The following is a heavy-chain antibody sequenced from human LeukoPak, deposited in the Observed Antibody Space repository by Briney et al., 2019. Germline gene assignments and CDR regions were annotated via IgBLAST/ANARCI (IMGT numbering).Heavy chain of an antibody. D-gene: IGHD5-12*01. Sequence: GGSLRLSCSASGFTFSSYAMHWVRQAPGKGLEYVSSISSNGGSAYYADSVKGRFTISRDNSKNTLFLQMSSLRTEDTAVYYCASPYSGYDYNFDHWGQGTLVTVSS. CDR2: ISSNGGSA. CDR3: ASPYSGYDYNFDH. V-gene: IGHV3-64D*06. J-gene: IGHJ4*02. CDR1: GFTFSSYA.